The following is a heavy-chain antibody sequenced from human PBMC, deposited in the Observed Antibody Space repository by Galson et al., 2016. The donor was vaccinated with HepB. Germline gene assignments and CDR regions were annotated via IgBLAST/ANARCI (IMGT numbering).Heavy chain of an antibody. Sequence: SVKVSCKASNYPFTNYGIAWVRQAPGHGLEWIGWISVYSGKTIYAQKVQGRLTLTTDTSTTTAYMDPRGLRSDDTAVYYCARAPSTVVTPLWDFWGQGTLVAVSS. J-gene: IGHJ4*02. D-gene: IGHD4-23*01. CDR1: NYPFTNYG. CDR3: ARAPSTVVTPLWDF. CDR2: ISVYSGKT. V-gene: IGHV1-18*01.